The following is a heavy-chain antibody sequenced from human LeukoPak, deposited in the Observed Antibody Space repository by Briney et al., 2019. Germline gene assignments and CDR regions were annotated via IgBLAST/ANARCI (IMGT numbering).Heavy chain of an antibody. J-gene: IGHJ4*02. Sequence: GGSLRLSCAASGFTFSSYSIDSVRQAPGKGLEWVSYISSSSSTIYYADSVKGRFTISRDNAMNSLYLQMNSLRAEDTAVYYCARASNYGNPKLDYWGQGTLVTVSS. CDR1: GFTFSSYS. V-gene: IGHV3-48*01. D-gene: IGHD4-17*01. CDR3: ARASNYGNPKLDY. CDR2: ISSSSSTI.